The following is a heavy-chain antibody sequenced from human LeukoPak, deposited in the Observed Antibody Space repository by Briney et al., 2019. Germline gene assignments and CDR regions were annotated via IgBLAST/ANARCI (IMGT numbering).Heavy chain of an antibody. CDR3: ARARLYSSGLYFDY. CDR2: ITPSSSST. CDR1: GFTVSSNY. D-gene: IGHD6-19*01. Sequence: GGSLRLSCAASGFTVSSNYMSWVRQAAGKGLEWVSYITPSSSSTNYADSVKGRFTISRDNAKNSLYLQMNSLRVEDTAVYYCARARLYSSGLYFDYWGQGTLVTVSS. V-gene: IGHV3-11*05. J-gene: IGHJ4*02.